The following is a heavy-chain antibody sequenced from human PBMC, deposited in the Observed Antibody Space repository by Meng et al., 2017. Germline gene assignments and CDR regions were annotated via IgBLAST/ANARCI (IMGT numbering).Heavy chain of an antibody. CDR2: ISYDGSNK. J-gene: IGHJ3*02. CDR3: ARDPVYCSGGSCYSVNAFDI. D-gene: IGHD2-15*01. V-gene: IGHV3-30*04. CDR1: GFTFSSYA. Sequence: GGSLRLSCAASGFTFSSYAMHWVRQAPGKGLEWVAVISYDGSNKYYADSVKGRFTISRDNSKNTLYLQMNSLRAEDTAVYYCARDPVYCSGGSCYSVNAFDIWGQGTMVTVSS.